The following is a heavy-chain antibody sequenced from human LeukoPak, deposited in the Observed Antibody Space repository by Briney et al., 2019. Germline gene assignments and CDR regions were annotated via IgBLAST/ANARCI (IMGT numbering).Heavy chain of an antibody. Sequence: PGGSLRLSCAASGFTFSNYGMHWVRQAPGKGLEWVAFISYDGIMAFISFDGSNRHYVDSAKGRFTISRDNAKNSLYLQMNSLRAEDTAVYYCARGLRLRFLEWFDPWGQGTLVTVSS. CDR3: ARGLRLRFLEWFDP. CDR2: ISYDGIMAFISFDGSNR. J-gene: IGHJ5*02. D-gene: IGHD3-3*01. V-gene: IGHV3-30*03. CDR1: GFTFSNYG.